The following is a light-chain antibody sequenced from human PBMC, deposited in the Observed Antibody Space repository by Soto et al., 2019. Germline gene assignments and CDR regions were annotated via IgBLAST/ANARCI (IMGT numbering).Light chain of an antibody. CDR1: QSISSSY. Sequence: EIVLTQSPGTLSLSPGERATLSCRASQSISSSYLAWYQQKPGQAPRLVIFDASSRATGIPDRFSGSGSGTDFTLTISRLEPEDFAVYYCQQYGTSPYTFGHGTKLENK. V-gene: IGKV3-20*01. CDR3: QQYGTSPYT. CDR2: DAS. J-gene: IGKJ2*01.